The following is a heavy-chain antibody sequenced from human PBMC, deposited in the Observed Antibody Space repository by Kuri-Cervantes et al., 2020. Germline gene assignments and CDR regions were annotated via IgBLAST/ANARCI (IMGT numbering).Heavy chain of an antibody. CDR1: GDSVSSNSAA. V-gene: IGHV6-1*01. D-gene: IGHD3-22*01. CDR3: ARGPYSYYYDSSGYEGWFDP. J-gene: IGHJ5*02. Sequence: SETLSPTCAISGDSVSSNSAAWNWIRQSPSRGLEWLGRTYYRSKWYNDYAVSVKSRITINPDTSKNQFSLKLSSVTAADTAVYYCARGPYSYYYDSSGYEGWFDPWGQGTLVTVSS. CDR2: TYYRSKWYN.